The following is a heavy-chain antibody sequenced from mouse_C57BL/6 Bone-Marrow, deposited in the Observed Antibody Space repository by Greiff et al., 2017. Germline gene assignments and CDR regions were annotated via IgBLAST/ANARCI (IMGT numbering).Heavy chain of an antibody. CDR1: GYTFTSYG. J-gene: IGHJ4*01. Sequence: QVQLKESGAELARPGASVKLSCKASGYTFTSYGISWVKQRTGQGLEWIGEIYPRSGNTNYNEKFKGKATLTADKSSSTAYMELRSLTSEDSAVYFCARCGYCYYYAIDYWCQGTSVTVSS. D-gene: IGHD2-3*01. V-gene: IGHV1-81*01. CDR2: IYPRSGNT. CDR3: ARCGYCYYYAIDY.